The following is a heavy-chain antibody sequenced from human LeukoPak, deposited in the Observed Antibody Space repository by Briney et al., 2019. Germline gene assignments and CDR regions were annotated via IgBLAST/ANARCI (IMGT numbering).Heavy chain of an antibody. Sequence: GGSLRLSCAASGFTFSSYSMNWVRQAPGKGLEGVSSISSSSSYIYYADSVKGRFTISRDNAKNSLYLQMNSLRAEDTAVYYCARDVSLVDAFDIWGQGTMVTVSS. J-gene: IGHJ3*02. V-gene: IGHV3-21*01. D-gene: IGHD5/OR15-5a*01. CDR2: ISSSSSYI. CDR3: ARDVSLVDAFDI. CDR1: GFTFSSYS.